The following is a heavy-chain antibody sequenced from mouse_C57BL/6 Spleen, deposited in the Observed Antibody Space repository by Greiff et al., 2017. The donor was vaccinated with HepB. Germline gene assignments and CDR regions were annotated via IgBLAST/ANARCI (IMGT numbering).Heavy chain of an antibody. D-gene: IGHD2-14*01. CDR2: INYDGSST. Sequence: DVKLVESEGGLVQPGSSMKLSCTASGFTFSDYYMAWVRQVPEKGLEWVANINYDGSSTYYLDSLKSRFIISRDNAKNILYLRMSSLKSEDTATYYCARDGVLDYWGQGTTLTVSS. V-gene: IGHV5-16*01. CDR1: GFTFSDYY. CDR3: ARDGVLDY. J-gene: IGHJ2*01.